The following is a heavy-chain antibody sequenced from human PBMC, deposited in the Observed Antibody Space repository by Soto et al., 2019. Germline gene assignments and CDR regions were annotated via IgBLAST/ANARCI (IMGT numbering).Heavy chain of an antibody. V-gene: IGHV3-30-3*01. CDR1: GFTFSSYA. Sequence: QVQLVESGGGVVQPGRSLRLSCAASGFTFSSYAMHWVRQAPGKGLEWVAVISYDGSNKYYADSVKGRFTISRDNSKNTLYLQMNSLRAEDTAGYYCAREDYGFDYWGQGTLVTVSS. CDR2: ISYDGSNK. CDR3: AREDYGFDY. J-gene: IGHJ4*02. D-gene: IGHD4-17*01.